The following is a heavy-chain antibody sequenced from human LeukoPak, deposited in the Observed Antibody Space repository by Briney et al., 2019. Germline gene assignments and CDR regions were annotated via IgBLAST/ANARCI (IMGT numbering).Heavy chain of an antibody. D-gene: IGHD2-2*01. J-gene: IGHJ4*02. CDR3: ARDSCSSNSCSFDF. V-gene: IGHV4-61*02. CDR1: GGSISSGAYH. Sequence: SETLSLTCTVSGGSISSGAYHWSWIRQPAGKGLEWIGRIYTTGDTNYNPSLKSRVTLSLDTSKNQFSLRLTSVTASDTAVYYCARDSCSSNSCSFDFWGQGTLVTVSS. CDR2: IYTTGDT.